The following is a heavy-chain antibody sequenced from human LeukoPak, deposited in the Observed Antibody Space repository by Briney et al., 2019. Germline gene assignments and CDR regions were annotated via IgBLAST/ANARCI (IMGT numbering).Heavy chain of an antibody. J-gene: IGHJ4*02. CDR3: ARSFLWTGLFDY. CDR2: IYSDGST. CDR1: GFTVSSSY. V-gene: IGHV3-53*01. D-gene: IGHD3-10*01. Sequence: PGGSLRLSCAASGFTVSSSYMSWVRQAPGKGLEWVSVIYSDGSTYYADSVKGRFTISTDNSKNTLYLQMNSLRAEDTAVYYCARSFLWTGLFDYWGQGTLVTVSS.